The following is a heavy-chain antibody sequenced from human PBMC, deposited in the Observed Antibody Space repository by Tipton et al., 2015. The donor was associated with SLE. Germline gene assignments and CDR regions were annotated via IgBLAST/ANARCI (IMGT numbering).Heavy chain of an antibody. V-gene: IGHV4-4*08. D-gene: IGHD3-22*01. Sequence: TLSLTCTVSDGSISSYYWSWIRQPPGKGLEWIGFIYTSGSTNYNLSLRSRVTMFVDKSKSHFSLELNSVAAADTAIYYCARLYSDDSGLYKFDLWGQGTLVTVSS. CDR1: DGSISSYY. CDR3: ARLYSDDSGLYKFDL. CDR2: IYTSGST. J-gene: IGHJ5*02.